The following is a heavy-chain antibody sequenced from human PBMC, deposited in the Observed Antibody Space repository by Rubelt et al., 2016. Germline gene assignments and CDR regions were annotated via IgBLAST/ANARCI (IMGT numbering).Heavy chain of an antibody. D-gene: IGHD1-1*01. Sequence: QVQLVQSGAEVKKPGASVRVSCKASGYTFSNNWMHWVRQAPGQGLEWMGIINPSGDGANYAQKFQDRLSLTREKSTRTLYMDLSSLKYEETAVYYCVRGGGNWNVDYWGQGTLVTVSS. CDR1: GYTFSNNW. V-gene: IGHV1-46*01. J-gene: IGHJ4*02. CDR3: VRGGGNWNVDY. CDR2: INPSGDGA.